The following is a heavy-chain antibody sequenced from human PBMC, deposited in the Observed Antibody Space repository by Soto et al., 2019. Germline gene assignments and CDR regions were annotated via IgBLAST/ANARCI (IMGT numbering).Heavy chain of an antibody. CDR3: ARVPGRWGNSYGMDV. CDR2: ISAHTGMT. CDR1: RYTFSMYG. D-gene: IGHD3-16*01. Sequence: ASVKVSCKASRYTFSMYGITWVRQAPGQGLEWVGWISAHTGMTNYAQEFQGRVTMTTDTSTNTASMELRSLKSDDTTVYYCARVPGRWGNSYGMDVWGQGTTVTVSS. V-gene: IGHV1-18*01. J-gene: IGHJ6*02.